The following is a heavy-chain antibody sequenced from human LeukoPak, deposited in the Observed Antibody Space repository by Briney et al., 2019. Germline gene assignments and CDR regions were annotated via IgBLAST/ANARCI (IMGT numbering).Heavy chain of an antibody. D-gene: IGHD3-10*01. CDR1: GFSLSTSAVG. V-gene: IGHV2-5*01. Sequence: ESGPTLVKPTQTLTLTCTFSGFSLSTSAVGVGWIRQPPGRALEWLALIYWNGDKRCSPSLRSRLTITKDTSKNQVVLTMTNMDPVDTATYYCAHRIRFGESSNENWFDPWGQGTLVTVSS. CDR2: IYWNGDK. CDR3: AHRIRFGESSNENWFDP. J-gene: IGHJ5*02.